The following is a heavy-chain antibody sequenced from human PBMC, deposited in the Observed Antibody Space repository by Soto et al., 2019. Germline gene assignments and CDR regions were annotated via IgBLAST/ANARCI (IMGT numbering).Heavy chain of an antibody. V-gene: IGHV1-2*02. D-gene: IGHD5-12*01. CDR2: INPNTRGT. J-gene: IGHJ4*02. Sequence: ASVKVSCKASGYIFTGYYIHWVRQAPGQGLEWMGWINPNTRGTHSAQRFQGRVTMTRDTSISTAYMELSSLRSDNSAVYYCARDRYSGYNSQFDYWGQGTLVTVSS. CDR3: ARDRYSGYNSQFDY. CDR1: GYIFTGYY.